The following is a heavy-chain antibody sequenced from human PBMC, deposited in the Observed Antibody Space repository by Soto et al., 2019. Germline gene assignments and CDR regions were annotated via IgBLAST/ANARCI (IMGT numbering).Heavy chain of an antibody. CDR1: GFSFSSYW. CDR3: VRDVGFDYVN. Sequence: EVQLVESGGGLVQPGGSLRISCKGSGFSFSSYWMSWVRQAPGKGLEWVASIKQDESEKYYVDSVKGRFTISRDNVDDSEFLHMNRLSAEDTAVYFCVRDVGFDYVNWGQGTLVTVSS. CDR2: IKQDESEK. D-gene: IGHD3-16*01. J-gene: IGHJ4*02. V-gene: IGHV3-7*01.